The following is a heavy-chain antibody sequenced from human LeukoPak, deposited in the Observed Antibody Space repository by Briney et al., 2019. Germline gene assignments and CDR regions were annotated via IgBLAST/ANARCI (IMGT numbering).Heavy chain of an antibody. Sequence: SETLSLTCTVSGCSISSYYWNWIRQPAGKGLEWIGRIYISGSTHYNTSLKSRVTMSVDTSKNQFSLKLSSVTAADTAVYYCARDRGTWNDDGFDYWGQGTLVIVSS. CDR2: IYISGST. D-gene: IGHD1-1*01. CDR1: GCSISSYY. J-gene: IGHJ4*02. V-gene: IGHV4-4*07. CDR3: ARDRGTWNDDGFDY.